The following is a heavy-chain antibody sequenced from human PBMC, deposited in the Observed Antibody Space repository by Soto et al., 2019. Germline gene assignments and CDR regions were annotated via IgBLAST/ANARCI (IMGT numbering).Heavy chain of an antibody. V-gene: IGHV3-30*18. J-gene: IGHJ4*02. CDR3: AKDHVVPAAPTGY. CDR2: ISYDGSNK. Sequence: SGGSLRLSCAASGFTFSSYGMHWVRQAPGKGLEWVAVISYDGSNKYYADSVKGRFTISRDNSKNTLYLQMNSLRAEDTAVYYCAKDHVVPAAPTGYWGQGTLVTVSS. CDR1: GFTFSSYG. D-gene: IGHD2-2*01.